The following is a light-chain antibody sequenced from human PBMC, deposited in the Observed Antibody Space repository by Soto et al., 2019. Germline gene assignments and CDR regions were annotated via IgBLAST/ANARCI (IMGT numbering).Light chain of an antibody. CDR1: SSDVGSYNL. CDR2: EVF. J-gene: IGLJ2*01. Sequence: QSALTQPASVSGSHGLSITISCTGPSSDVGSYNLVSWYQQYPGKAPKLIIFEVFKRPSGVSHRFSGSKSGNTASLTISGLQAEDEANYYCCSYAGRATYVFGGGTNFTVL. V-gene: IGLV2-23*02. CDR3: CSYAGRATYV.